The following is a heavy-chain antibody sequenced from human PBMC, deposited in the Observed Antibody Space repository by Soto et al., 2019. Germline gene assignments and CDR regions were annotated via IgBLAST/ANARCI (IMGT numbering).Heavy chain of an antibody. D-gene: IGHD6-13*01. J-gene: IGHJ6*02. CDR1: GDSVSSNSAA. V-gene: IGHV6-1*01. CDR2: TYYRSKWYN. Sequence: SQTLSLPCAISGDSVSSNSAAWNWIRQSPSRGLEWLGRTYYRSKWYNDYAVSVKSRITINPDTSKNQFSLQLNSVTPEDTAVYYCARGALYSSSWYIGGSYYYYGMDVWGQGXTITVYS. CDR3: ARGALYSSSWYIGGSYYYYGMDV.